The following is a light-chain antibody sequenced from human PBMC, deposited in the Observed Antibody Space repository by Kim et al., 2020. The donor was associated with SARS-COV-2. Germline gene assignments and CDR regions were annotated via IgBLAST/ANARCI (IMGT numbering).Light chain of an antibody. J-gene: IGLJ1*01. CDR2: GNS. CDR3: QSYDSSLSAHYV. V-gene: IGLV1-40*01. Sequence: RVTLSCTWSSSNIGAGYDVHWYQQLPGTAPKLLIYGNSNRPSGVPDRFSGSKSGTSASLAITGLQAEDEADYYCQSYDSSLSAHYVFGTGTKVTVL. CDR1: SSNIGAGYD.